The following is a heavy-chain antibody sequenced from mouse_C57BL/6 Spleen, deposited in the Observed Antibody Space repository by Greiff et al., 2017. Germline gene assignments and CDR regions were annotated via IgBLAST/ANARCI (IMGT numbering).Heavy chain of an antibody. D-gene: IGHD2-2*01. CDR3: ARDKGLPRFDY. V-gene: IGHV5-4*01. Sequence: VQLVESGGGLVKPGGSLKLSCAASGFTFSSYAMSWVRQTPEKRLEWVATISDGGSYTYYPDNVKGRFTISRDNAKNNLYLQMSHLKSEDTAMYYCARDKGLPRFDYWGQGTTLTVSS. CDR2: ISDGGSYT. CDR1: GFTFSSYA. J-gene: IGHJ2*01.